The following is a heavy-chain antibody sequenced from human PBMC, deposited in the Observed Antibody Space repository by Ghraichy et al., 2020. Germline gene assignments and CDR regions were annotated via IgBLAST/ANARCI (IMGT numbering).Heavy chain of an antibody. V-gene: IGHV4-59*01. J-gene: IGHJ6*02. CDR2: INYSGST. CDR1: GGSISSYY. CDR3: ARSAKNGDDFWSGYPLDYYYGMDV. D-gene: IGHD3-3*01. Sequence: SETLSLTCTVSGGSISSYYWSWIRQPPGKGLEWIGYINYSGSTNYNPSPKSRVTISVDTSKNQFSLKLSYVTAADTAVYYCARSAKNGDDFWSGYPLDYYYGMDVGGQGTTVTVSS.